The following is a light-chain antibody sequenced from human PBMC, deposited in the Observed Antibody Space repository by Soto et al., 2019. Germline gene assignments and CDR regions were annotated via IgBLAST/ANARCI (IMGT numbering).Light chain of an antibody. CDR2: AAS. J-gene: IGKJ4*01. CDR1: QGIGIY. V-gene: IGKV1-27*01. CDR3: QKYNSAPLT. Sequence: DIQMTQSPSSLSASFGDRVTMTCRASQGIGIYLAWFQQRPGNTPKLLIYAASTLQSGVPSRFSGSGSGTDFTLTISSLQPEDVATYYCQKYNSAPLTFGGETRVEIK.